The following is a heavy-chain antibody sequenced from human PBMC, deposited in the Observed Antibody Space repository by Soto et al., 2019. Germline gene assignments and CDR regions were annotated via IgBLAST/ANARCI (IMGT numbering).Heavy chain of an antibody. Sequence: GGSLRLSCAASGFTFSIYAMSWVRQAPGKGLEWVPTIGGGGGGTSYADFVRGRFTISRDNSKNTLYLQMNSLRAEDTAVYYCAKDAPGSGWLSDYWGLGXLVTVSS. J-gene: IGHJ4*02. D-gene: IGHD3-22*01. CDR2: IGGGGGGT. CDR3: AKDAPGSGWLSDY. V-gene: IGHV3-23*01. CDR1: GFTFSIYA.